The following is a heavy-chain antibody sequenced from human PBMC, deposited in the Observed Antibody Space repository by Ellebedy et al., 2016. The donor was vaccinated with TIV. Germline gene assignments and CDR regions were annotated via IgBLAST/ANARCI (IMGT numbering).Heavy chain of an antibody. J-gene: IGHJ6*02. CDR2: IWYDGSNK. D-gene: IGHD3-9*01. Sequence: GESLKISCAASGFTFSSYGMHWVRQDPGKGLEWVAVIWYDGSNKYYADSVKGRFTISRDNSKNTLYLQMNSLRAEDTAVYYCAKSDPLNYDILTGYYRDYYNYGMDVWGQGTTVTVSS. V-gene: IGHV3-33*06. CDR1: GFTFSSYG. CDR3: AKSDPLNYDILTGYYRDYYNYGMDV.